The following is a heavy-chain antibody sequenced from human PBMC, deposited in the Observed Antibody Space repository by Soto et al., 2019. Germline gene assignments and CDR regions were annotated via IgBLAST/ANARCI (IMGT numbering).Heavy chain of an antibody. J-gene: IGHJ3*02. D-gene: IGHD3-3*01. V-gene: IGHV4-4*09. CDR3: AVYDFFPGVHDVFDI. CDR2: IHQSGNA. Sequence: SETLSLTCDVFGGSIRSDYWSWIRQPPGKGLEWIGYIHQSGNANYNPSLKSRLSMLVETSKNEFSLMLSSVIASDTAFYYCAVYDFFPGVHDVFDIWGQGTLVTVSS. CDR1: GGSIRSDY.